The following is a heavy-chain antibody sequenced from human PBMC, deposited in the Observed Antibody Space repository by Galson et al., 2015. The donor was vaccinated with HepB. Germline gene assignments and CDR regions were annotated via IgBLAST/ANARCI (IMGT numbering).Heavy chain of an antibody. Sequence: SLRLSCAASGFTFSSYPMNWVRLAPGKGLEWVSNIRSGSTVITYADSVRGRFTTSRDDAKNSLYLQLSSLGDEDTAVYFCVRDNEYAFDIWGQGTMLIVSS. CDR3: VRDNEYAFDI. D-gene: IGHD2-8*01. CDR1: GFTFSSYP. J-gene: IGHJ3*02. CDR2: IRSGSTVI. V-gene: IGHV3-48*02.